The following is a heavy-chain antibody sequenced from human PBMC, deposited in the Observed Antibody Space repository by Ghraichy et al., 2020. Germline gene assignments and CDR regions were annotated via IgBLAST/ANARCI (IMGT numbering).Heavy chain of an antibody. D-gene: IGHD3-10*01. J-gene: IGHJ6*02. CDR1: GFTFSGYR. Sequence: GGSLRLSCAASGFTFSGYRMNWVRQAPGKGLEWISYIGTDSATVYYADSVKGRFTISRDNAKNSLYLQMNSLRGDDTAVYYCARASRRNFGDNYYYGLDVWGQGTTVTFAS. V-gene: IGHV3-48*04. CDR2: IGTDSATV. CDR3: ARASRRNFGDNYYYGLDV.